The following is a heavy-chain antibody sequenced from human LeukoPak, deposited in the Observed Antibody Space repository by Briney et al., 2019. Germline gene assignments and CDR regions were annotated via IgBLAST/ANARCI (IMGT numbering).Heavy chain of an antibody. J-gene: IGHJ5*02. V-gene: IGHV1-2*02. D-gene: IGHD2-15*01. CDR2: INPNSGGT. Sequence: ASVKVSCKASGYTFTGYYMHWVRQAPGQGLEWMGWINPNSGGTNYAQKFQGRVTMTRDTSISTAYMELSRLRSDDTAVYYCARGGWVVVVAASIDPWGQGTLVTVSS. CDR3: ARGGWVVVVAASIDP. CDR1: GYTFTGYY.